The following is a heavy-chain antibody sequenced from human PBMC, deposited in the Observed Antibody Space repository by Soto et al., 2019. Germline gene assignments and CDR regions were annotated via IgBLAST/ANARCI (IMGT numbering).Heavy chain of an antibody. CDR3: ARDPSGMAVAENYFDS. V-gene: IGHV3-7*01. Sequence: VGSLRLSCAASGFTFSSYWMSWVRQAPGKGLEWVANIKQDGSEKYYVDSVKGRFTISRDNAKNSLYLQMNSLRAEDTAVYYCARDPSGMAVAENYFDSWGQGTLVTVSS. CDR2: IKQDGSEK. D-gene: IGHD6-19*01. J-gene: IGHJ4*02. CDR1: GFTFSSYW.